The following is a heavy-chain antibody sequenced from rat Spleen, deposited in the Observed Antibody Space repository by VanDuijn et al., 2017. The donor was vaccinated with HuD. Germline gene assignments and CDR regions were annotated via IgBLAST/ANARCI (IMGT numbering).Heavy chain of an antibody. V-gene: IGHV5S13*01. CDR1: GFTFSHYG. Sequence: EVQLVESGGGLVQPGRSLKLSCAASGFTFSHYGMAWVRQAPTKGLEWVAYISTGGGSTYYRDSVKGRFTISRDNAKSTLYLQMNSLRSEDTATYYCARGGLRNWFAYWGQGTLVTVSS. CDR3: ARGGLRNWFAY. D-gene: IGHD1-6*01. J-gene: IGHJ3*01. CDR2: ISTGGGST.